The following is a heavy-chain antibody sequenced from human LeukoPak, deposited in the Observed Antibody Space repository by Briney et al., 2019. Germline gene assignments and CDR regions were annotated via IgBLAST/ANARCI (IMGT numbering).Heavy chain of an antibody. J-gene: IGHJ5*02. D-gene: IGHD2-2*01. CDR2: IHHSGSI. V-gene: IGHV4-4*02. Sequence: PSETLSLTCAVSGGSISSSNWWSWVRQPPGKGLEWIGEIHHSGSINYNPSLKSRVTISVDASKNQFSLKLSSVTAADTAVYYCARGGYPDIVVVPAATGSSSSDWFDPWGQGTLVTVSS. CDR1: GGSISSSNW. CDR3: ARGGYPDIVVVPAATGSSSSDWFDP.